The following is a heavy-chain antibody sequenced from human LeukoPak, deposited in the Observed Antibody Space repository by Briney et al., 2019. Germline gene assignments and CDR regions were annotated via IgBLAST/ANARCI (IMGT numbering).Heavy chain of an antibody. D-gene: IGHD3-10*01. CDR1: GGSISSYY. V-gene: IGHV4-4*07. CDR2: IYTSGST. Sequence: SETLSLTCTVSGGSISSYYWSWIRQPAGKGLEWIGRIYTSGSTNYNPSLKSRVTVSVDTSKNQFSLKLSSVTAADTAVYYCAREALFSPGSKGGYYYYGMDVWGQGTTVTVSS. CDR3: AREALFSPGSKGGYYYYGMDV. J-gene: IGHJ6*02.